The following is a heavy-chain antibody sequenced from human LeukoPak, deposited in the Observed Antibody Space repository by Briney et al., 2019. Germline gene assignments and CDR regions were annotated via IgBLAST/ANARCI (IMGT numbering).Heavy chain of an antibody. CDR3: AKDLYYYDSSGYYSTFDY. CDR2: ISGSGGST. Sequence: GGSLRLSCAASGFTFSSYAMSWVRQAPGKGLEWVSAISGSGGSTYYADSVKGRFTISRDNSKNTLYLRMNSLRAEDTAVYYCAKDLYYYDSSGYYSTFDYWGQGTLVTVSS. D-gene: IGHD3-22*01. CDR1: GFTFSSYA. J-gene: IGHJ4*02. V-gene: IGHV3-23*01.